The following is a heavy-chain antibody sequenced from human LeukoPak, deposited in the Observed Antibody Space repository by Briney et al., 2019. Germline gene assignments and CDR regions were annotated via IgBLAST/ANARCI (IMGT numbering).Heavy chain of an antibody. D-gene: IGHD4-17*01. V-gene: IGHV1-46*01. CDR1: GYTFTSYY. J-gene: IGHJ4*02. Sequence: GASVKVSCKASGYTFTSYYMHWVRPAPGQGLEWMGIINPSGGSTSYAQKFQGRVTMTRDTSTSTVYMELSSLRSEDTAVYYCARGGLATVTTLGYDYWGQGTLVTVSS. CDR3: ARGGLATVTTLGYDY. CDR2: INPSGGST.